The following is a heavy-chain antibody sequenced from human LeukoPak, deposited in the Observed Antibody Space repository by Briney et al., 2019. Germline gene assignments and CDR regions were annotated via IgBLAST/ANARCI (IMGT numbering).Heavy chain of an antibody. J-gene: IGHJ5*02. D-gene: IGHD5-18*01. CDR1: GGSISSYY. CDR3: ARGHFRNGYSYGYNWFDP. Sequence: SETLSLTCTVSGGSISSYYWSWIRQPAGKGLEWIGRIYTSGSTNYNPSLKSRVTMSVDTSKNQFSLKLSSVTAADTAVYYCARGHFRNGYSYGYNWFDPWGQGTLVTVSS. CDR2: IYTSGST. V-gene: IGHV4-4*07.